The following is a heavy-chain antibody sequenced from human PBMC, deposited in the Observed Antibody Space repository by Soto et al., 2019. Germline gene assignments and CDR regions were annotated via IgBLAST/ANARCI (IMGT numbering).Heavy chain of an antibody. D-gene: IGHD3-22*01. CDR3: AAVSSSGYYYADFDY. CDR2: IVVGSGNT. CDR1: GFTFTSSA. V-gene: IGHV1-58*01. J-gene: IGHJ4*02. Sequence: SVKVSCKASGFTFTSSAVQWVRQARGQRLEWIGWIVVGSGNTNYAQKFQERVTITRDMSTSTAYMELSSLRSEDTAVYYCAAVSSSGYYYADFDYWGRGSLVIVAS.